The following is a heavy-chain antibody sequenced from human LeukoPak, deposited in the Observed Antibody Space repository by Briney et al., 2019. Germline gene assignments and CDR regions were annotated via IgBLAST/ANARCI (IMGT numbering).Heavy chain of an antibody. J-gene: IGHJ3*02. CDR2: IKKDGSEK. Sequence: GGSLRLSCAASGFTFSSYWMSWVRQAPGKGLEWVANIKKDGSEKYYVDSVKGRFTISRDNAKKSLYLQVNSLRAEDTAVYYCARVGITMVRGVISDAFDIWGQGTMVTVSS. CDR3: ARVGITMVRGVISDAFDI. V-gene: IGHV3-7*03. CDR1: GFTFSSYW. D-gene: IGHD3-10*01.